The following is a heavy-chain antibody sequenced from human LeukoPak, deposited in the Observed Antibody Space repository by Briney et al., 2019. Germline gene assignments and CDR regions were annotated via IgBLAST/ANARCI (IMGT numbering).Heavy chain of an antibody. CDR2: IYHDGNT. V-gene: IGHV4-30-2*01. Sequence: SETLSLTCTVSGGSISSGTYYWSWIRQPPGEGLEWIGYIYHDGNTYSNLSLKSRVTISADRSKNQLTLKLRSVTAADTAVYYCARGIDSSGYDYFDYWGQGTLVTVSS. CDR3: ARGIDSSGYDYFDY. D-gene: IGHD3-22*01. J-gene: IGHJ4*02. CDR1: GGSISSGTYY.